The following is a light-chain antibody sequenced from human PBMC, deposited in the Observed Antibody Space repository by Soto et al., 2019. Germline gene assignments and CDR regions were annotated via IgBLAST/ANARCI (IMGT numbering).Light chain of an antibody. CDR1: SSDVGGYKY. CDR2: DVT. Sequence: QSALTQPRSVSGATGQSVTISCTGTSSDVGGYKYVSWYQLHPGKAPKLLIYDVTQRPSGVPDRFAGSKSGITASLTISGLQAEDEADHYCYSYAGRYTFVFGGGTKLTVL. CDR3: YSYAGRYTFV. J-gene: IGLJ2*01. V-gene: IGLV2-11*01.